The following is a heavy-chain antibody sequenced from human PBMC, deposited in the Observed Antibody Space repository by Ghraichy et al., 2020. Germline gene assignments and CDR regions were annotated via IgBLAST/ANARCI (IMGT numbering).Heavy chain of an antibody. CDR3: ARGGSRQFDP. CDR2: ISSSSSTI. D-gene: IGHD1-26*01. J-gene: IGHJ5*02. V-gene: IGHV3-48*02. CDR1: GFTFSSYS. Sequence: GESLNISCAASGFTFSSYSMNWVRQAPGKGLEWVSYISSSSSTIYYADSVKGRFTISRDNAKNSLYLQMNSLRDEDTAVYYCARGGSRQFDPWGQGTLVTVSS.